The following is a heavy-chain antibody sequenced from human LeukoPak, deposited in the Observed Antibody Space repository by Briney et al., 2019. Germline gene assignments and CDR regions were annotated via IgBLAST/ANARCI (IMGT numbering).Heavy chain of an antibody. V-gene: IGHV3-7*01. D-gene: IGHD2-15*01. CDR1: GFTFRKYW. CDR3: ARDLGYSSFDY. J-gene: IGHJ4*02. Sequence: GGSLRLSCAASGFTFRKYWMSWVRQAPGKGLEWVANMNQDGGEENYVDSVKGRFTISRDNARNSLYLQMNSLTVDDTAVYYCARDLGYSSFDYWGQGALVTVSS. CDR2: MNQDGGEE.